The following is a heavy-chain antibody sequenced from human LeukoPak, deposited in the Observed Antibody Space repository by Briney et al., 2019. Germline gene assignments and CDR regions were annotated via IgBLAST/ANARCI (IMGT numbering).Heavy chain of an antibody. CDR3: ARDLTFDILAGYYISPFDC. D-gene: IGHD3-9*01. V-gene: IGHV4-4*07. Sequence: SETLSLTCTVAGGSISSYYWSWIRQPAAKGLEWIGHISSSGSTNYNPTLQSRVTMSVDTSTHQFSLKLTSVTAADTAVYYCARDLTFDILAGYYISPFDCWGQGTLVTVSS. CDR2: ISSSGST. CDR1: GGSISSYY. J-gene: IGHJ4*02.